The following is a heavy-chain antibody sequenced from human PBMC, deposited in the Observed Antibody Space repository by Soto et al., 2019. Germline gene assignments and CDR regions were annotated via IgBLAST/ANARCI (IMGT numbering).Heavy chain of an antibody. D-gene: IGHD2-21*01. CDR1: GASITQYY. Sequence: SETLSLTCTVSGASITQYYWNWIRQSPGKGLEWMVSVSSTGSTVYNPSLTSRVTISLETSKSQFSLRLSSVTAADTAVYYCARLGAYYQSLDPWGPGTLVTVSS. CDR3: ARLGAYYQSLDP. V-gene: IGHV4-59*08. CDR2: VSSTGST. J-gene: IGHJ5*02.